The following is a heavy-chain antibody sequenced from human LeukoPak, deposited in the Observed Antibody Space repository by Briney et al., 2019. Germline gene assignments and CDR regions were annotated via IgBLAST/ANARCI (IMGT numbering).Heavy chain of an antibody. CDR3: ARGGLYSSSSWYFDY. V-gene: IGHV3-48*01. J-gene: IGHJ4*02. CDR2: ISSSSSTI. Sequence: GGSLRLSCAASGFTFSSYSMNWVRQAPGKGLEWVSYISSSSSTIYYADSVKDRFTISRDNFKNTIYLHMNSLRAEDTAVYYCARGGLYSSSSWYFDYWGQGTLVTVSS. D-gene: IGHD6-6*01. CDR1: GFTFSSYS.